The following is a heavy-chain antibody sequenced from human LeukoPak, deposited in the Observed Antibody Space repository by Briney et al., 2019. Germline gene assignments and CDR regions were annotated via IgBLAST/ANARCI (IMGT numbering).Heavy chain of an antibody. D-gene: IGHD5-18*01. Sequence: SETLSLTCAVSGGSISSGGYSWSWIRQPPGKGLEWIGYIYHSGSTYYNPSLKSRVTVSVDRSKNQFSLKLSSVTAADTAVYYCARAILRYSYGYDYYYYGMDVWGQGTTVTVSS. CDR1: GGSISSGGYS. CDR3: ARAILRYSYGYDYYYYGMDV. CDR2: IYHSGST. V-gene: IGHV4-30-2*01. J-gene: IGHJ6*02.